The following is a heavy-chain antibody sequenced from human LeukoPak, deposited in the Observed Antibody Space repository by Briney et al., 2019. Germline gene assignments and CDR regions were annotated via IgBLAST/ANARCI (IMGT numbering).Heavy chain of an antibody. V-gene: IGHV3-30*02. CDR1: GFAFNVFG. CDR3: ARKLMSSRRFEY. D-gene: IGHD2-8*01. Sequence: GGSLRLSCEGSGFAFNVFGMPWIRQAPGKGLEWVAFIKADGVFTNYAEAVKGRFTISRDNSDNTVFLQMESVRPDDTAVYYCARKLMSSRRFEYWGQGTLVTVSS. CDR2: IKADGVFT. J-gene: IGHJ4*02.